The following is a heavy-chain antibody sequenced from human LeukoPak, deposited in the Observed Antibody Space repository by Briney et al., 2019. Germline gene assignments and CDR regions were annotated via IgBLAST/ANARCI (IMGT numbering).Heavy chain of an antibody. J-gene: IGHJ4*02. V-gene: IGHV3-30-3*01. CDR2: ISYDGSNK. Sequence: GGPLRLSCAASGFTFSSYAMHWVRQAPGKGLEWVAVISYDGSNKYYADSVKGRFTISRDNSKNTQYLQMNSLRAEDTAVYYCARDPLGTAAFYFDYWGQGTLVTVSS. CDR3: ARDPLGTAAFYFDY. CDR1: GFTFSSYA. D-gene: IGHD2-15*01.